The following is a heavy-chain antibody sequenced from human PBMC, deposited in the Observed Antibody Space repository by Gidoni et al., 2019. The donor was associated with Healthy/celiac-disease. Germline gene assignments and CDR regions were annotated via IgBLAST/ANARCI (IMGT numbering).Heavy chain of an antibody. Sequence: EVQLVESGGDLVQPGGSLRLSCAASGFTFRRYGMHWVRQAPGKGLVWVSRINSDGSSTNYADSVEGRFTISRDNAKNTLYLHMHSLRAEDTAVYYCASAKKVYDYVWGSYRQGGAFDIWGQGTMVTVSS. CDR1: GFTFRRYG. CDR2: INSDGSST. D-gene: IGHD3-16*02. CDR3: ASAKKVYDYVWGSYRQGGAFDI. V-gene: IGHV3-74*01. J-gene: IGHJ3*02.